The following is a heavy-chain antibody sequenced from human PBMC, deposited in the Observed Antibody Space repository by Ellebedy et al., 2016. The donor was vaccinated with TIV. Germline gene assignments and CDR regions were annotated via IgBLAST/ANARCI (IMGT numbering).Heavy chain of an antibody. CDR2: ISHSGNT. D-gene: IGHD1-26*01. J-gene: IGHJ4*02. CDR1: RDSITNSNYY. CDR3: ARDQWVTCGAMFDH. V-gene: IGHV4-39*07. Sequence: MPSETLSLTCTVSRDSITNSNYYWGWVRQSPVRRLEWIGSISHSGNTFYNPSLKSRVTISVDTSKNELSLKLSNVTAAETAVFYCARDQWVTCGAMFDHWGQGVLVTVSS.